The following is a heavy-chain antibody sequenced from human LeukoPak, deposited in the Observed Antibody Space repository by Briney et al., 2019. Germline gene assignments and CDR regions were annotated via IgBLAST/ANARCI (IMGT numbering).Heavy chain of an antibody. CDR1: GFTFSSYS. D-gene: IGHD3-10*01. V-gene: IGHV3-21*01. Sequence: GGSLRLSCAASGFTFSSYSMNWVRQAPGKGLEWVSSISSSSSYICYADSVKGRFTISRDNAKNSLYLQMNSLRAEDTAVYYCAREGVSRGTWGQGTLVTVSS. CDR2: ISSSSSYI. CDR3: AREGVSRGT. J-gene: IGHJ5*02.